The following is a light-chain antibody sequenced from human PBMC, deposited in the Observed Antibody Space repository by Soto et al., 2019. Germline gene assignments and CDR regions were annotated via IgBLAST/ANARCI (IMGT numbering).Light chain of an antibody. CDR1: QSVSNNY. V-gene: IGKV3-20*01. J-gene: IGKJ1*01. CDR3: QQYGSSPRT. CDR2: GAF. Sequence: EIVLTQSPGTLSLSPGERATLSCRASQSVSNNYLAWCQQKSGQAPRLLIYGAFSRANGIPVRFSGSGSGTDFTLTISSLEPEDFAVYYCQQYGSSPRTFGQGTKVDIK.